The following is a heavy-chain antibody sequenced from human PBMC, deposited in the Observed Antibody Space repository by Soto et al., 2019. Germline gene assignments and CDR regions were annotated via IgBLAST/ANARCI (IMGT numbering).Heavy chain of an antibody. J-gene: IGHJ4*02. V-gene: IGHV3-48*04. CDR3: ARDADWAFDY. CDR2: IFASSATI. Sequence: GGSLRLSCVASGFPFSSYSMVWVRQAPGKGLEWVSYIFASSATIYYADSVKGRFTVSRDNAKNSLFLLMNSLRAEDTAVYYCARDADWAFDYWGQGTQVTVSS. CDR1: GFPFSSYS. D-gene: IGHD3-9*01.